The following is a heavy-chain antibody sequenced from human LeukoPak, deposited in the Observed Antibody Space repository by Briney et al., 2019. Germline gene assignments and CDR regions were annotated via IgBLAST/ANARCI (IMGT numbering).Heavy chain of an antibody. V-gene: IGHV4-31*03. CDR1: GGSISSGGYY. Sequence: SETLSLTCTVSGGSISSGGYYWSWIRQHPGKGLEWIGYIYYSGSTYYNPSLKSRVTISVDTSKNQFSLKLSSVTAADTAVYYCARGSWSDLRVDLWGRGTLVTVSS. J-gene: IGHJ2*01. D-gene: IGHD2-8*02. CDR2: IYYSGST. CDR3: ARGSWSDLRVDL.